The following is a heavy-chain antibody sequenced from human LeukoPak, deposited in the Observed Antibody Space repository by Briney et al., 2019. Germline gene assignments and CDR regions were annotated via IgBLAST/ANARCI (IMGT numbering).Heavy chain of an antibody. J-gene: IGHJ4*02. Sequence: GGSLRLSCVAAGFTFSSYWMSWVRQAPGKGLEWVANINQDGSEKYYVDSVKGRFTISRDNAKNSLYLQMNSLRAEDTAVYYCARDSLIVVVTTFFDYWGQGTLVTVSS. CDR1: GFTFSSYW. CDR3: ARDSLIVVVTTFFDY. V-gene: IGHV3-7*01. CDR2: INQDGSEK. D-gene: IGHD3-22*01.